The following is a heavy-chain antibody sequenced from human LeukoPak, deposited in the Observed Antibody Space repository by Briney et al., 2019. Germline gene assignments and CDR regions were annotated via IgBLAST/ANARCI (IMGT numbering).Heavy chain of an antibody. CDR3: ARRSAYGSGTNYLFDY. V-gene: IGHV5-51*01. D-gene: IGHD3-10*01. Sequence: GESLKISCQGPGYSFPIYWIAWVGPMPARGLEWMGIVYPGDSDTRYSPSFQGQITISADKSISTAYLQWSSLKASDTAMYYCARRSAYGSGTNYLFDYWGEGTLVT. CDR2: VYPGDSDT. J-gene: IGHJ4*02. CDR1: GYSFPIYW.